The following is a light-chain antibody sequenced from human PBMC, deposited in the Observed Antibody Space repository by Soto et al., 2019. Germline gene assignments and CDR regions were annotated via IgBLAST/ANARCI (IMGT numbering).Light chain of an antibody. V-gene: IGKV3-11*01. J-gene: IGKJ5*01. Sequence: VLSQAPVTLSLSPGERATLSWRASQSFRGLLAWYQPKPGQVPRVLIYDAYNRATGIPPRFSGSGSGTDFTITISSLEPEDSEVDDCQQRHMWPITFCQGTRLDNK. CDR3: QQRHMWPIT. CDR1: QSFRGL. CDR2: DAY.